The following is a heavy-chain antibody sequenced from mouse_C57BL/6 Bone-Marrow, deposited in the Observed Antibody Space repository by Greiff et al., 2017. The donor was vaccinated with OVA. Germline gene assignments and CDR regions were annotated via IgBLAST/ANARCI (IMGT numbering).Heavy chain of an antibody. V-gene: IGHV5-16*01. Sequence: DVKLVEPEGGLVQPGSSMKLSCTASGFTFSDYYMAWVRQVPEKGLEWVANINYDGSSTYYLDSLKSRFIISRDNAKNILYLQRSSLKSEDTATYYCAREGSLYFDYWGQGTTLTVSS. J-gene: IGHJ2*01. CDR1: GFTFSDYY. CDR3: AREGSLYFDY. CDR2: INYDGSST.